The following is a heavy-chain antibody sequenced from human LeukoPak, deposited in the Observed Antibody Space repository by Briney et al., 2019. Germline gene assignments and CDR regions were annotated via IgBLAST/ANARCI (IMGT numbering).Heavy chain of an antibody. Sequence: GGSLRLSCAASGFTFSNAWMSWVRQAPGKGLEWVGRIKSKTDGGTTDYAAPVKGRFTISRGDSKNTLYLQMNSLKTEDTAVYYCTTDLVATIYYFDYWGQGTLVTVSS. V-gene: IGHV3-15*01. CDR1: GFTFSNAW. D-gene: IGHD5-12*01. CDR3: TTDLVATIYYFDY. CDR2: IKSKTDGGTT. J-gene: IGHJ4*02.